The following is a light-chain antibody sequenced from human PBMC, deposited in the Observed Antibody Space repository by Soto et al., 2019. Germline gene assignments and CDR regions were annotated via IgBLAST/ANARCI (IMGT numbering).Light chain of an antibody. J-gene: IGLJ1*01. Sequence: QSVLTQPPSASGTPEQRVTISCSGSSSNIGSNTVNWYQQLPGTAPKLLIYSNNQRPSGVPDRFSGSKSGTSASLAISGLQSEDEADYYCAAWDDSLNGHYVFGTGTKLTVL. CDR3: AAWDDSLNGHYV. CDR2: SNN. V-gene: IGLV1-44*01. CDR1: SSNIGSNT.